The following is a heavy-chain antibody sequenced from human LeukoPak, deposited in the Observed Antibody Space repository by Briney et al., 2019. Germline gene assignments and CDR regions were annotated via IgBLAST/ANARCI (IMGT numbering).Heavy chain of an antibody. D-gene: IGHD3-22*01. CDR3: ARDWGSSGYYY. Sequence: ASVKVSCKASGYTFTGYYIHWVRQAPGQGLEWMGWINPNSGGTNYAQNFQGRVTMTRDTSISTAYMELSSLRSDDTAVYSCARDWGSSGYYYWGQGTLATVSS. CDR1: GYTFTGYY. V-gene: IGHV1-2*02. J-gene: IGHJ4*02. CDR2: INPNSGGT.